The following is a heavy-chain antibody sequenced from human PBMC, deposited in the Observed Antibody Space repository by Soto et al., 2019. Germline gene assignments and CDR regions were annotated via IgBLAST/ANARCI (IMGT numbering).Heavy chain of an antibody. J-gene: IGHJ6*02. CDR3: AREYTAWPLAYGLDV. Sequence: GSLRLSCVGSGFTFSTYSINWVRQAPGKGLEWVSSIGSRSDIYYADSVKGRFTISRDNAENSVSLQMNSLRAEDTAVYYCAREYTAWPLAYGLDVWGQGTTVTVSS. D-gene: IGHD2-2*02. CDR1: GFTFSTYS. V-gene: IGHV3-21*01. CDR2: IGSRSDI.